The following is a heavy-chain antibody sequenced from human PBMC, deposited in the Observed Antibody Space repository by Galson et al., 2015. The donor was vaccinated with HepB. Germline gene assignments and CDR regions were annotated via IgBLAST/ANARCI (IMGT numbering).Heavy chain of an antibody. D-gene: IGHD3-22*01. J-gene: IGHJ3*02. CDR1: TFSSYS. V-gene: IGHV3-48*01. CDR3: ASSYYYDSSGTDDAFDI. Sequence: TFSSYSMNWVRQAPGKGLEWVSYISSSSSTIYYADSVKGRFTISRDNAKNSLYLQMNSLRAEDTAVYYCASSYYYDSSGTDDAFDIWGQGTMVTVSS. CDR2: ISSSSSTI.